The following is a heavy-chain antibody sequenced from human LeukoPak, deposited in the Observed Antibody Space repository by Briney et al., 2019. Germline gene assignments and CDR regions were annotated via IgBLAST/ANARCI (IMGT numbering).Heavy chain of an antibody. CDR1: GFTFRSFP. J-gene: IGHJ4*02. V-gene: IGHV3-30-3*01. CDR3: GRGMRDYYGLDY. CDR2: ISSDGSNY. D-gene: IGHD3-10*01. Sequence: GGSLRLSCAASGFTFRSFPMHWVRQIPGKGLEWVATISSDGSNYFYTDSVKGRFTISRDNAKNTLFLQMNSPTVEDTAVYYCGRGMRDYYGLDYWGQGILVTVSS.